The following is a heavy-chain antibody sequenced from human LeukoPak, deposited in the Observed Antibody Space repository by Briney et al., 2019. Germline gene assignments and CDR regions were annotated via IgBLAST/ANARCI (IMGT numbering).Heavy chain of an antibody. D-gene: IGHD3-10*01. CDR2: IIPIFGTA. J-gene: IGHJ5*02. CDR1: GGTFSSYV. CDR3: ARDPAGPNVLLWFGEGGFDP. V-gene: IGHV1-69*05. Sequence: SVKVSCKASGGTFSSYVISWVRQAPGQGLEWMGGIIPIFGTANYAQKFQGRVTITTDESTSTAYMELSSLRSDDTAVYYCARDPAGPNVLLWFGEGGFDPWGQGTLVTVSS.